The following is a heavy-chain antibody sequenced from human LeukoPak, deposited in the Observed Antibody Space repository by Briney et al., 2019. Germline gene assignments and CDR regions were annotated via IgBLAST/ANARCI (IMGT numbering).Heavy chain of an antibody. D-gene: IGHD1-14*01. CDR3: ATGEGIEYFQH. Sequence: GGSLRLSCAASGFTFSSYAMSWVRQAPGKGLEWVSAISGSGGSTYYADSVKGRFTISRDNSKNTLYLQMNSLRAEDTAVYYCATGEGIEYFQHWGQGTLVTVSS. J-gene: IGHJ1*01. CDR2: ISGSGGST. V-gene: IGHV3-23*01. CDR1: GFTFSSYA.